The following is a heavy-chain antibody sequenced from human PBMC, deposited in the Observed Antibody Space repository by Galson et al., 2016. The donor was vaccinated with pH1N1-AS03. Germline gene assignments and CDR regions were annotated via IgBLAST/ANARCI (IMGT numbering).Heavy chain of an antibody. Sequence: SETLSLTCSVSTGSFRGAYWAWVRQPPGKGLEWIGEVILGRCNDCVPGENTKYAPSLKSRVTISIDTSKNQLSLKLTSVTAADTAVYYCARRPTGLDYWGQGSLVTVSS. V-gene: IGHV4-34*12. CDR3: ARRPTGLDY. CDR1: TGSFRGAY. CDR2: VILGRCNDCVPGENT. J-gene: IGHJ4*02.